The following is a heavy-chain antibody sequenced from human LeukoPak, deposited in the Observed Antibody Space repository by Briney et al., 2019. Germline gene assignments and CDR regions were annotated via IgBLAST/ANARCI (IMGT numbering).Heavy chain of an antibody. CDR2: IRSKAYGGTT. CDR3: TRDRPYSSGWYYFDY. V-gene: IGHV3-49*03. J-gene: IGHJ4*02. CDR1: SSGGYS. Sequence: SSGGYSWSWIRQPPGKGLEWVGFIRSKAYGGTTEYAASVKGRFTISRDDSKSIAYLQMNSLKTEDTAVYYCTRDRPYSSGWYYFDYWGQGTLVTVSS. D-gene: IGHD6-19*01.